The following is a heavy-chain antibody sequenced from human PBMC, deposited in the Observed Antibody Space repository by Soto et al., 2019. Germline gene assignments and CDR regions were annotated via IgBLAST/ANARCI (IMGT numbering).Heavy chain of an antibody. Sequence: ASVKVSCKASGGTFSSYAISWVRQAPGQGLEWMGGIIPIFGTANYAQKFQGRVTITADKSTSTAYMELSSLRSEDTAVYYCVFNGVPDLYCGGDCYVPYWGQGTLVTVSS. D-gene: IGHD2-21*02. J-gene: IGHJ4*02. CDR3: VFNGVPDLYCGGDCYVPY. CDR2: IIPIFGTA. CDR1: GGTFSSYA. V-gene: IGHV1-69*06.